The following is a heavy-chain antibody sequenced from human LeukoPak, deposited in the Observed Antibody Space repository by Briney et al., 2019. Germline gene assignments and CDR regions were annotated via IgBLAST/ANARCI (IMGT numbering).Heavy chain of an antibody. CDR2: IYQSGST. CDR1: GYSISSGYH. Sequence: HPSETLSLTCTVSGYSISSGYHWGWIRQAPGKGLEWLGSIYQSGSTYDNPSLKSRVTLSVDTSKNQVSLKLSSVTAADTAVYYCARSEINDYIKYWGQGILVTVSS. D-gene: IGHD3-16*01. J-gene: IGHJ4*02. V-gene: IGHV4-38-2*02. CDR3: ARSEINDYIKY.